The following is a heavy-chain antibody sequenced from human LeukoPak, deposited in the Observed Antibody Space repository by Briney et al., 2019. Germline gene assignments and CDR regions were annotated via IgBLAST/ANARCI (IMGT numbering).Heavy chain of an antibody. CDR1: GLTVSRNY. D-gene: IGHD3-10*01. CDR3: ARVGGH. CDR2: IYSGGST. J-gene: IGHJ4*02. V-gene: IGHV3-53*01. Sequence: GGSLRLSCAASGLTVSRNYMSWVRQAPGKGLESVSVIYSGGSTYYADSVRGRCTISRDNAKNTLYLQMNSLRVEDTAVYYCARVGGHWGQGTLVTVSS.